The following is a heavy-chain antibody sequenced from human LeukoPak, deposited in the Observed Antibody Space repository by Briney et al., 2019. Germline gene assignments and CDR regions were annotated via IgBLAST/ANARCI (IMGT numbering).Heavy chain of an antibody. J-gene: IGHJ5*02. Sequence: ASVKVSCKASGYTFTSYYMHWVRQAPGQGPEWMGLINPSGGSTSYASYAQNFQGRVTITKDTSTSTVYMELSSLRSEDTAVYYCARDVHPTGYCSGGSCYWFDPWGQGTLVTVSS. CDR1: GYTFTSYY. CDR2: INPSGGSTSYA. CDR3: ARDVHPTGYCSGGSCYWFDP. V-gene: IGHV1-46*01. D-gene: IGHD2-15*01.